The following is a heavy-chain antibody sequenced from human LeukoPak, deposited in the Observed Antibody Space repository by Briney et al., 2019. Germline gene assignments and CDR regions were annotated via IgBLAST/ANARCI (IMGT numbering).Heavy chain of an antibody. CDR3: ARESPPAASTRYYYYYGMDV. CDR1: GFTFSSYG. D-gene: IGHD2-2*01. Sequence: PGRSLRLSCAASGFTFSSYGMHWVRQAPGKGLEWVAVIWYDGSNKYYADSVKSRFTISRDNSKNTLYLQMNSLRAEDTAVYYCARESPPAASTRYYYYYGMDVWGKGTTVTVSS. CDR2: IWYDGSNK. J-gene: IGHJ6*04. V-gene: IGHV3-33*01.